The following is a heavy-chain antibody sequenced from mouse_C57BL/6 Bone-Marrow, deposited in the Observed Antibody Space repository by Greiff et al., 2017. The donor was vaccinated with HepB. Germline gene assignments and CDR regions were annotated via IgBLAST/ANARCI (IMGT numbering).Heavy chain of an antibody. Sequence: VKLQESGAELVRPGTSVKVSCKASGYAFTNYLIDWVKQRPGQGLEWIGVINPGSGGTNYNEKFKGKATMTADKSSSTAYMQLSSLTSEDSAVYFCARCLYYYGCSDWGQGTTLTVSS. CDR2: INPGSGGT. CDR3: ARCLYYYGCSD. V-gene: IGHV1-54*01. J-gene: IGHJ2*01. D-gene: IGHD1-1*01. CDR1: GYAFTNYL.